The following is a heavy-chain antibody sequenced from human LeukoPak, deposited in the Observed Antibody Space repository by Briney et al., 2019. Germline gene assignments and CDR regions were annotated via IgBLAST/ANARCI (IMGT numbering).Heavy chain of an antibody. CDR3: AREHSSGWSTFDY. V-gene: IGHV4-4*07. CDR1: GGSISTYY. J-gene: IGHJ4*02. Sequence: SETLSLTCTVSGGSISTYYWTWIRQPVGKGLEWIGRVYTSGSTYYNPSLQSRVTMSVDTSKNQFSLKLNSVTAADTAVYYCAREHSSGWSTFDYWGQGTPVTVSS. D-gene: IGHD6-19*01. CDR2: VYTSGST.